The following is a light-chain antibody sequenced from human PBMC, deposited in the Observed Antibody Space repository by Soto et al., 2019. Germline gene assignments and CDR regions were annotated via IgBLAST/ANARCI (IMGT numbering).Light chain of an antibody. J-gene: IGKJ2*03. Sequence: DIQMTQSPSTLSAFVGDRVTVTCRASQNIRSWLAWYQQRPGSAPKLLIYKASSLESGVPSRFTGSGSGTEFTLTISSLQPDDFATYYCQQYNSYPYSFGQGTK. CDR2: KAS. CDR3: QQYNSYPYS. V-gene: IGKV1-5*03. CDR1: QNIRSW.